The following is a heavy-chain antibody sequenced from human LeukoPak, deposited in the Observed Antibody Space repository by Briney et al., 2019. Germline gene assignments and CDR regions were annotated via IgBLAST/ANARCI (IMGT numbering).Heavy chain of an antibody. CDR3: AKAYSGSYYYYCGMDV. CDR2: ISGSGGST. Sequence: GGSLRLSCAASGFTFSSYAMSWVRQAPGKGLEWVSSISGSGGSTYYADAVKGRFAISRDNSKNTLYLQMNSLRAEDTAVYYCAKAYSGSYYYYCGMDVWGQGTTVTVSS. CDR1: GFTFSSYA. V-gene: IGHV3-23*01. J-gene: IGHJ6*02. D-gene: IGHD1-26*01.